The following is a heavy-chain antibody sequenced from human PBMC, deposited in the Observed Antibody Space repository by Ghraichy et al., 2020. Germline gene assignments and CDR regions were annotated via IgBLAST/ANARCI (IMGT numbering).Heavy chain of an antibody. CDR1: GFTFSTYT. D-gene: IGHD5-24*01. Sequence: GGSLRLSCAASGFTFSTYTMTWVRQAPGKGLEWVSGIITNGDTFHADSVKGRFTISRDNSKNTLYLQMNSLRAEDTAVYYCAKDRVYNDGRWDFEYWGQGTLVTVSS. CDR2: IITNGDT. V-gene: IGHV3-23*01. J-gene: IGHJ4*02. CDR3: AKDRVYNDGRWDFEY.